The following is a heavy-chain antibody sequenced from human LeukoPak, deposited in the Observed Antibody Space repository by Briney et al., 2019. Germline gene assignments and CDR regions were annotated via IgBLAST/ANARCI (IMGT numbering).Heavy chain of an antibody. CDR2: ISSSGST. V-gene: IGHV4-61*02. J-gene: IGHJ4*02. Sequence: PSETLSLTCTVSSGSISGSSSSYYWSWVRQPAGKGLDWIGRISSSGSTNYNPSLKSRVTISVDPSKNQFSLKLSSVTAADTAVYYCARGGRYCTNGVCETPDFDYWGQGTQVTVSS. CDR1: SGSISGSSSSYY. CDR3: ARGGRYCTNGVCETPDFDY. D-gene: IGHD2-8*01.